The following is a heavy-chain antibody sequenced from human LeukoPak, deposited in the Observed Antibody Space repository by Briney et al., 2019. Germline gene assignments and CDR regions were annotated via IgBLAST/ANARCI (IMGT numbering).Heavy chain of an antibody. V-gene: IGHV4-39*01. CDR1: GGSISSSSYY. CDR2: IYYSAST. Sequence: PSETLSLTCTVSGGSISSSSYYWGWIRQPPGKGLEWIGSIYYSASTYYNPPLKSRVTISIDTSKNQFSLKLSSVTAADTAVYYCARLGYCSGGSCYTEAFDIWGQGTMVTVSS. CDR3: ARLGYCSGGSCYTEAFDI. J-gene: IGHJ3*02. D-gene: IGHD2-15*01.